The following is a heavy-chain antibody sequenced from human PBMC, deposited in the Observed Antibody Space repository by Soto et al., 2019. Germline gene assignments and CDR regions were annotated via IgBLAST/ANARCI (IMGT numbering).Heavy chain of an antibody. V-gene: IGHV4-59*01. Sequence: ETLSLTCTVSGYSISSYYWGWIRQPPGEEMEWIGYVSPIWGSAYNPSLQSRVAISLDTSKNQFSLKLSSVTAADTAVYYCARASFYDSSAYYFGDAFDFWGRGTMVTVSS. J-gene: IGHJ3*01. D-gene: IGHD3-22*01. CDR3: ARASFYDSSAYYFGDAFDF. CDR1: GYSISSYY. CDR2: VSPIWGS.